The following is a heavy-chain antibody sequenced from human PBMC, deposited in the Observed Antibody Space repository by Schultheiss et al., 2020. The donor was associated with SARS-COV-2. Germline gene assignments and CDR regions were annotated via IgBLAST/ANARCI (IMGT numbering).Heavy chain of an antibody. V-gene: IGHV4-59*01. Sequence: SETLSLTCTVSGGSISSYYWSWIRKPPGKGLEWIGSIYYSGSTYYNPSVKSRVTISVDTSKNQFSLKLSSVTAADTAVYYCARFNEAWYFDLWGRGTLVTVSS. CDR1: GGSISSYY. CDR3: ARFNEAWYFDL. D-gene: IGHD2-8*01. J-gene: IGHJ2*01. CDR2: IYYSGST.